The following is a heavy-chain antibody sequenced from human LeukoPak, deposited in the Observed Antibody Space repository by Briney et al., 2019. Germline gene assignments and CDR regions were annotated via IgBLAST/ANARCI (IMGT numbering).Heavy chain of an antibody. CDR2: ISGSGGST. CDR1: GFTFSSYA. CDR3: ARQGDWLLYSFDY. Sequence: PGGSLRLSCAASGFTFSSYAMSWVRQAPGKGLEWVSAISGSGGSTYYADSVKGRFTISRDNSKNTLYLQMNSLRAEDTAVYYCARQGDWLLYSFDYWGQGTLVTVSS. V-gene: IGHV3-23*01. J-gene: IGHJ4*02. D-gene: IGHD3-9*01.